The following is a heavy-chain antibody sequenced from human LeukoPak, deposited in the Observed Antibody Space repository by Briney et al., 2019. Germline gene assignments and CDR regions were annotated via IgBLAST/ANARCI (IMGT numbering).Heavy chain of an antibody. CDR1: GCSISSYY. J-gene: IGHJ4*02. D-gene: IGHD3-16*02. CDR2: IYYSGST. Sequence: SETLSLTCTVSGCSISSYYWSWIGQPPGKGLEWIGYIYYSGSTNYNHSLKSRVTTSVDTSKNQSSLKLSSVTAADTAVYYCARGAYYDYVWGSYRSQIYYFDYWGQGTLVTVSS. CDR3: ARGAYYDYVWGSYRSQIYYFDY. V-gene: IGHV4-59*08.